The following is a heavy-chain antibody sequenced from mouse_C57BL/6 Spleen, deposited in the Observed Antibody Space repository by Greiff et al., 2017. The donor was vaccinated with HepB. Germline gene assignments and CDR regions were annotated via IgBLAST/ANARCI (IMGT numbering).Heavy chain of an antibody. D-gene: IGHD2-2*01. CDR1: GYTFTSYW. Sequence: VQLQQSGAELVKPGASVKLSCKASGYTFTSYWMQWVKQRPGQGLEWIGEIDPSDSYTNYNQKFKGKATLTVDKSSSTAYIQLSSLTSADSAVYYWAWGGYGFAYWGQGTLVTVSA. V-gene: IGHV1-50*01. J-gene: IGHJ3*01. CDR3: AWGGYGFAY. CDR2: IDPSDSYT.